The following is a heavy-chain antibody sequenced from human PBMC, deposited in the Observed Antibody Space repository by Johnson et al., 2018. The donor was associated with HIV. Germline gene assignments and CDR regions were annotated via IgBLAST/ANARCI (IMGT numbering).Heavy chain of an antibody. CDR3: ARDRALGWELLGAFDI. CDR1: GFTFSSYA. Sequence: QMLLVESGGGVVQPGRSLRLSCAASGFTFSSYAMHWVRQAPGKGLEWVAVISYDGSNKYYADSVKGRFTISRDNSKNSLYLQMNSLRAEDTALYYCARDRALGWELLGAFDIWGQGTMVTVSS. CDR2: ISYDGSNK. J-gene: IGHJ3*02. V-gene: IGHV3-30-3*01. D-gene: IGHD1-26*01.